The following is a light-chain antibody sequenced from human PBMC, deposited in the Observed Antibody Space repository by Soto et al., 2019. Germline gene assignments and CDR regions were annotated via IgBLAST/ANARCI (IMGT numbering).Light chain of an antibody. CDR3: QQYSSSPPEFT. Sequence: EIVLTQSPGTLSVSPGERVTLSCRASQSVNSNYLAWYQQRPGQAPRLLIFGAYYRATGIQDRFSGSGSETDFTLNISRLEPEDSAVYYCQQYSSSPPEFTFGPGTKVD. V-gene: IGKV3-20*01. CDR1: QSVNSNY. J-gene: IGKJ3*01. CDR2: GAY.